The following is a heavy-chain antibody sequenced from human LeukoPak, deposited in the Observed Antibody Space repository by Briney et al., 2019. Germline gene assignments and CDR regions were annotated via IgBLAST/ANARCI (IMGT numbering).Heavy chain of an antibody. Sequence: SETLSLTCTVSGGSISSYYWSWIRQPPGKGLEWIGYIYYSGSTNYNPSLKSRVTISVDTSKNQFSLKLSSVTAADTAVYYCARTIVVVTAILGDYYFDYWGQGTLVTVSS. CDR2: IYYSGST. V-gene: IGHV4-59*12. CDR3: ARTIVVVTAILGDYYFDY. D-gene: IGHD2-21*02. J-gene: IGHJ4*02. CDR1: GGSISSYY.